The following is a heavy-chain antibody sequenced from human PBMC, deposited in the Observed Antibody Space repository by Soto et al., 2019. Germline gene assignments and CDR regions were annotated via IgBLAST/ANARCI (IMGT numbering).Heavy chain of an antibody. CDR1: GGTFSSYA. V-gene: IGHV1-69*01. CDR2: IIPIFGTA. D-gene: IGHD5-18*01. CDR3: ASPNTAMAYPYYYYGMDV. Sequence: QVQLVQSGAEVKKPGSSAKVSCKASGGTFSSYAISWVRQAPGQGLEWMGGIIPIFGTANYAQKFQGRVTITADESTSTAYMELSSLRSEDTAVYYCASPNTAMAYPYYYYGMDVWGQGTTVTVSS. J-gene: IGHJ6*02.